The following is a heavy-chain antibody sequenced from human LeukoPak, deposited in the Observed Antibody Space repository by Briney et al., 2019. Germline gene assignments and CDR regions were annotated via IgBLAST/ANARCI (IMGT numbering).Heavy chain of an antibody. V-gene: IGHV3-23*01. D-gene: IGHD3-22*01. CDR1: GFTFSSYA. Sequence: PGGSLRLSCAASGFTFSSYAMSWVRQAPGKGLEWVSAISSSGGITYYADSVKGRFTISRDNSKNTLYLQMNSLRVEDTAVYYCAKGTMDGGQYYYDSSGGQGSLVTVFS. CDR3: AKGTMDGGQYYYDSS. J-gene: IGHJ4*02. CDR2: ISSSGGIT.